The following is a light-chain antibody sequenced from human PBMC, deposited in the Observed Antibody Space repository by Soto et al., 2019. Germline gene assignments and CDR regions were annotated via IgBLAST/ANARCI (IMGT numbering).Light chain of an antibody. Sequence: KGMNQGPPTLSMSPGERATLSCRASQSVGIKLGWYQQKPGQAPRLLIYDASTRAAGIPARFSGSGSGTEFTLTISSLQSEDFAVYYCQQYNDWPTWTFGQGTKVDIK. J-gene: IGKJ1*01. CDR3: QQYNDWPTWT. CDR1: QSVGIK. V-gene: IGKV3-15*01. CDR2: DAS.